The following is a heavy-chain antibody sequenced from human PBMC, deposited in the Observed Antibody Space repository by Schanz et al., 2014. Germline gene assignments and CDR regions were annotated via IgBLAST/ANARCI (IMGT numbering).Heavy chain of an antibody. V-gene: IGHV1-18*04. D-gene: IGHD3-3*01. CDR1: GYTFTTYY. CDR2: ISAYNGHT. CDR3: ARESVSRTRLFDP. Sequence: QVQLVQSGAEVKKPGASVKVYCKASGYTFTTYYLHWVRQAPGQGLEWMGWISAYNGHTNYAQKFQGRVTMTTDTSTSTAYMELSTLTSDDTAVYYCARESVSRTRLFDPWGQGTLVTVSS. J-gene: IGHJ5*02.